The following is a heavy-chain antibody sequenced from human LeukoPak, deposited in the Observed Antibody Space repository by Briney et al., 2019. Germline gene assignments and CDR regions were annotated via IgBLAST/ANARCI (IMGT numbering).Heavy chain of an antibody. V-gene: IGHV1-69*04. D-gene: IGHD3-22*01. CDR3: ARGVTYYYDNSGVGYYFDY. CDR2: INPILGIA. Sequence: SVKVSCKASGGTFSSYVFSWVRQAPGQGPEWMGRINPILGIANYAQKFQGRVTITADKATSMAYMEMSSLRSEDTAVYFCARGVTYYYDNSGVGYYFDYWGQGTLVIVSS. CDR1: GGTFSSYV. J-gene: IGHJ4*02.